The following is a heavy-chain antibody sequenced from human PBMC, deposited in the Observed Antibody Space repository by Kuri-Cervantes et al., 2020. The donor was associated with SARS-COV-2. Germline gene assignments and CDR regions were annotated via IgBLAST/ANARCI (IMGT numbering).Heavy chain of an antibody. CDR2: ISGSGGST. J-gene: IGHJ4*02. CDR3: AKDNGSSWPYYFDY. Sequence: GESLKISCAASGFTFSSYAMSWVRQAPGKGLEWVSAISGSGGSTYYADSVKGRFTISRDNSKNTLYLQMNSLSAEDTAVYYCAKDNGSSWPYYFDYWGQGTLVTVSS. CDR1: GFTFSSYA. D-gene: IGHD6-13*01. V-gene: IGHV3-23*01.